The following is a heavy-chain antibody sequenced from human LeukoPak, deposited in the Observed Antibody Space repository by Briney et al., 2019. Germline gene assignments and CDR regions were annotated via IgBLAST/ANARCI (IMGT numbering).Heavy chain of an antibody. V-gene: IGHV1-2*02. J-gene: IGHJ4*02. Sequence: ASVKVSFKASGYTFTGYYMHWVRQAPGQGLEWMGWINPNSGGTNYAQKFQGRVTMTRDTSISTAYMELSRLRSDDTAVYYCARWLNYYDSSGYRYYFDYWGQGTLVTVSS. CDR2: INPNSGGT. CDR3: ARWLNYYDSSGYRYYFDY. D-gene: IGHD3-22*01. CDR1: GYTFTGYY.